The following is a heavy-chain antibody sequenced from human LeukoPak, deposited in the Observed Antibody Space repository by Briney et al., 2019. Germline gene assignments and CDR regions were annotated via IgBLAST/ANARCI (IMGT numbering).Heavy chain of an antibody. CDR2: IRDSGTT. CDR1: GFTFSTYP. D-gene: IGHD2-21*02. J-gene: IGHJ4*02. Sequence: GGSLRLSRAASGFTFSTYPMNWVRQAPGKGLEWISHIRDSGTTDYADPVKGRFTISRDNAKNSLYLQLSSLRAEDTAVYYCARDHDFAFDNWGQGTLVTVSS. V-gene: IGHV3-69-1*01. CDR3: ARDHDFAFDN.